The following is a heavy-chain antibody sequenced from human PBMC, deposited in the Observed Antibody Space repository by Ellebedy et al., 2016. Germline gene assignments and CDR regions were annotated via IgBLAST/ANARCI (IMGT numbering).Heavy chain of an antibody. J-gene: IGHJ4*02. Sequence: GESLKISXAASGFSISSYAMSWVRQAPGKGLEWVAVISYDGSNKYYADSVKGRFTISRDNSKNTLYLQMNSLRAEDTAVYYCARDMTPYDSSGFDYWGQGTLVTVSS. CDR1: GFSISSYA. D-gene: IGHD3-22*01. V-gene: IGHV3-30-3*01. CDR3: ARDMTPYDSSGFDY. CDR2: ISYDGSNK.